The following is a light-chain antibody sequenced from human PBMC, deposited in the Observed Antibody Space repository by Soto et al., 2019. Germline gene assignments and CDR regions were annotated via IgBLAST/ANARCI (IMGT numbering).Light chain of an antibody. V-gene: IGKV3-20*01. J-gene: IGKJ2*01. CDR2: GAS. Sequence: EIVLTQSPGTLSLSPGERATLSCRASQSLSGNYLAWYQQKPGQPPRLLIYGASTRATGIPDRFSGSGSGTDFTLTISRLEPEDFAVYNCQQYGSSHTYTFGQGIKLEIK. CDR1: QSLSGNY. CDR3: QQYGSSHTYT.